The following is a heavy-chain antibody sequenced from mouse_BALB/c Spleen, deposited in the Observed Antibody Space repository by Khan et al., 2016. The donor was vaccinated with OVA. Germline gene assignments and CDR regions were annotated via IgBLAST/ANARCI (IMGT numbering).Heavy chain of an antibody. J-gene: IGHJ4*01. CDR2: INPRSDYT. CDR3: ARRTTGYAMDY. V-gene: IGHV1-4*01. CDR1: GYTFPSNT. Sequence: VQLQQSGAELARPGASVKMSCKASGYTFPSNTMHWVKQRPGQGLEWIGYINPRSDYTIYNQKFKDKVTLTADISSTTAYMQLSSLTSDDSAVYCGARRTTGYAMDYWGQGTSVTVSS. D-gene: IGHD2-14*01.